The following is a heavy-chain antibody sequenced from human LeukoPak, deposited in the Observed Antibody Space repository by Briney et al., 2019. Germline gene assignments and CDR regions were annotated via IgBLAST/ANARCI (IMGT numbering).Heavy chain of an antibody. CDR1: GFTFDNYA. D-gene: IGHD6-19*01. J-gene: IGHJ4*02. Sequence: PGGSLRLSCAASGFTFDNYAMHWVRQVPGKGLELVSGISWNSGSIAYADSVKGRFTISRDNAKNSLYLQMNSLRAEDMAFYYCTRSSGWYNYFDYWGQGTLVTVSS. CDR2: ISWNSGSI. CDR3: TRSSGWYNYFDY. V-gene: IGHV3-9*03.